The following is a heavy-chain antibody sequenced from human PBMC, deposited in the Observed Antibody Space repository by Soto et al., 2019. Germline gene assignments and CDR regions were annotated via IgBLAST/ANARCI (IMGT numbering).Heavy chain of an antibody. D-gene: IGHD3-16*02. Sequence: PSETLSLTCTVSGGSISNYYWSWIRQPAGKGLEWIGRIYPTGSTNYNRSLKSRVTMSLDTSTNQLFLKLSSVTAADTAVYYCARGLRYDYVWGSYRDNWFDPWGQGILVTVSS. V-gene: IGHV4-4*07. CDR1: GGSISNYY. CDR3: ARGLRYDYVWGSYRDNWFDP. J-gene: IGHJ5*02. CDR2: IYPTGST.